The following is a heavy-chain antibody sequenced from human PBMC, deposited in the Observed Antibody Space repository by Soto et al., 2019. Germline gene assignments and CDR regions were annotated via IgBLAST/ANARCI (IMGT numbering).Heavy chain of an antibody. Sequence: PSETLSLTCSVSGGSISSNNYCWAWIRQPPGKGLEWIGSFYYSGYTEYNPSLKSRVTIIVDTSKNQFSLKLNSVTAADTAVYYCARHPRPPDYSFDYWGQGTLVTVSS. J-gene: IGHJ4*02. CDR3: ARHPRPPDYSFDY. CDR2: FYYSGYT. CDR1: GGSISSNNYC. D-gene: IGHD4-4*01. V-gene: IGHV4-39*01.